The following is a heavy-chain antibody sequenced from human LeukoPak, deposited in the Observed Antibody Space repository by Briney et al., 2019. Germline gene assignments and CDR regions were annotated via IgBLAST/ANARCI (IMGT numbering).Heavy chain of an antibody. J-gene: IGHJ4*02. Sequence: PGGSLRLSCTGSGFTFRDYTMTWIRQAPGKGLEWVSFIRKKADGGTPEYAASVKGRFTISRDDSKSIAYLQMTSLKTDDTAVYYCTTDPPTRYWGQGTLVSVSS. CDR3: TTDPPTRY. D-gene: IGHD1-26*01. V-gene: IGHV3-49*03. CDR1: GFTFRDYT. CDR2: IRKKADGGTP.